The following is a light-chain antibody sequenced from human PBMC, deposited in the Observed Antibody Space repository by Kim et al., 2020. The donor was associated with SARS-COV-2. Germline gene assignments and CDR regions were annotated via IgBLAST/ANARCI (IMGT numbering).Light chain of an antibody. CDR1: QSVSSN. CDR3: QQYNNWPYT. Sequence: EIVMTQSPATLSVSPGERATLSCRDSQSVSSNLAWYQQKPGQGPRLLIYGASTRATGIPARFSGSGSGTEFTLTISSLQSEDFAVYYCQQYNNWPYTFGQGTKLEIK. V-gene: IGKV3-15*01. J-gene: IGKJ2*01. CDR2: GAS.